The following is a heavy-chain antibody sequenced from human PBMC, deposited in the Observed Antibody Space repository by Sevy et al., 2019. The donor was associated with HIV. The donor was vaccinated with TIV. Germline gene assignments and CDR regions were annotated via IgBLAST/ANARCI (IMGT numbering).Heavy chain of an antibody. J-gene: IGHJ4*02. V-gene: IGHV4-61*01. CDR3: ARGPYFFDKSGYYWDY. D-gene: IGHD3-22*01. Sequence: SETLSLTCAVSGVSVSSDTYYWSWIRQPPGKGLEWIGYVYHTGSTNYSPSFKSRVTISVDTSKNQFSLRLFSVAAADTAVYYCARGPYFFDKSGYYWDYWGQGALVTVSS. CDR1: GVSVSSDTYY. CDR2: VYHTGST.